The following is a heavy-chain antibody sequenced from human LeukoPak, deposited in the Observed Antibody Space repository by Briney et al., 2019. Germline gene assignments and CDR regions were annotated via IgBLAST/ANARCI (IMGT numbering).Heavy chain of an antibody. Sequence: GGSLRLSCAASGLTFRTYGMHWVRQAPGKGLEWVAVIWYDGSNKYYADSVKGRFTISRDNSKNTLYLQMNSLRAEDTAVYYCAGERGLSSSWPYFDYWGQGTLVTVSS. CDR2: IWYDGSNK. D-gene: IGHD6-13*01. CDR3: AGERGLSSSWPYFDY. J-gene: IGHJ4*02. V-gene: IGHV3-33*01. CDR1: GLTFRTYG.